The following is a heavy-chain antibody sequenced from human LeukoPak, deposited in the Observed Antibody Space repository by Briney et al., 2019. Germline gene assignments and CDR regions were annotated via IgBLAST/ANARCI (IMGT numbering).Heavy chain of an antibody. CDR2: ISGSGGST. CDR1: GFTFSSYA. Sequence: PGGSLRLSCAASGFTFSSYAMIWVRQAPGKGLEWVSAISGSGGSTYYADSVKGRFTISRDNSKNTLYVQMTSLRAADTAVYYCAKVPGYYYDSSGYNWYFDLWGRGTLVTVSS. CDR3: AKVPGYYYDSSGYNWYFDL. V-gene: IGHV3-23*01. J-gene: IGHJ2*01. D-gene: IGHD3-22*01.